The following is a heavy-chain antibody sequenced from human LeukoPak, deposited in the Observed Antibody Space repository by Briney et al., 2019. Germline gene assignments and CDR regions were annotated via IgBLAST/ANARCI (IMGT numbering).Heavy chain of an antibody. CDR3: ARDLSDYGDHTLDY. CDR2: ISSSSSYI. Sequence: GGFLRLSCAASGFTFSSYSMNWVRQAPGKGLEWVSSISSSSSYIYYADSVKGRFTISRDNAKNSLYLKMNSLRAEDTAVYYCARDLSDYGDHTLDYWGQGTLVTVSS. V-gene: IGHV3-21*01. J-gene: IGHJ4*02. D-gene: IGHD4-17*01. CDR1: GFTFSSYS.